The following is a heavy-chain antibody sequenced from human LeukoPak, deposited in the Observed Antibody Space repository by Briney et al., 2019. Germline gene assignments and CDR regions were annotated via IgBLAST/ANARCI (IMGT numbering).Heavy chain of an antibody. CDR3: ARQRTSGSASNLRVAQIDS. D-gene: IGHD3-3*01. J-gene: IGHJ4*02. Sequence: SETLSLTCAVYGGSFSGYYWSWIRQPPGKGLEWIGSIYYSGSTYYNPSLKSRATISVGTSKNQISLKVSSVTAADSALYFCARQRTSGSASNLRVAQIDSWGQGTLVTVSS. CDR1: GGSFSGYY. V-gene: IGHV4-34*01. CDR2: IYYSGST.